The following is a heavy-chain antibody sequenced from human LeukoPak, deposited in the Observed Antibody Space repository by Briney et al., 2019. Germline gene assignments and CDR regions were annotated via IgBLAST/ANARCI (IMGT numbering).Heavy chain of an antibody. J-gene: IGHJ4*02. CDR2: IYYSGST. D-gene: IGHD3-10*01. V-gene: IGHV4-39*07. CDR1: GGSISSSSYY. Sequence: PSETLSLTCTVSGGSISSSSYYWGWIRQPPGKGLEWIGSIYYSGSTYYNPSLKSRVTISVDTSKNQFSLKLSSVTAADTAVYYCARAPYYYGSGSLGHFDYWGQGTLVTGSS. CDR3: ARAPYYYGSGSLGHFDY.